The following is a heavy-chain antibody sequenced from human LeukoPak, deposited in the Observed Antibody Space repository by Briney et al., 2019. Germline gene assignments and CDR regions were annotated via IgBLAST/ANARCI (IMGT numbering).Heavy chain of an antibody. V-gene: IGHV4-4*07. CDR2: IHVSGST. CDR3: ARDESRRDDSDGYHL. CDR1: GASINSYY. J-gene: IGHJ5*02. D-gene: IGHD5-18*01. Sequence: SETLSLTCTVSGASINSYYWSWIRQSAGKGLEWIGRIHVSGSTNYNPSLKSRVAISVDDSKNQFSLKVRSVTAADTAIYYCARDESRRDDSDGYHLWGQGAHVTVSS.